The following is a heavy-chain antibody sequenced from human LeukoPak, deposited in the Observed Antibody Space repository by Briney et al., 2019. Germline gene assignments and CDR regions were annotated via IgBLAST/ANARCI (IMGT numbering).Heavy chain of an antibody. Sequence: SETLSLTCTVSGGSISSSSYYWGWIRQPPGKGLEWIGSIYYSGSTYYNPSLKSRVTISVDTSKNRFSLKLSSVTAADTAVYYCARYSSSWYSSGSNFDYWGQGTLVTVSS. D-gene: IGHD6-13*01. CDR3: ARYSSSWYSSGSNFDY. CDR2: IYYSGST. CDR1: GGSISSSSYY. V-gene: IGHV4-39*01. J-gene: IGHJ4*02.